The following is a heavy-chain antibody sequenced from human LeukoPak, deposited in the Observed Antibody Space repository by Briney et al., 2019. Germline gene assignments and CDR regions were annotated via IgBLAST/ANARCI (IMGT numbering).Heavy chain of an antibody. CDR2: ISYEGSNK. D-gene: IGHD4-17*01. J-gene: IGHJ4*02. CDR3: ASGRGHDYGDSI. CDR1: GFIFSSYA. V-gene: IGHV3-30-3*01. Sequence: GGSLRLSCAASGFIFSSYAMHWVRQAPGKGLEWVAVISYEGSNKYYAASVKGRFTISRDNSKNTLYLQMNSLRAEDTALYYCASGRGHDYGDSIWGQGTLVSVSS.